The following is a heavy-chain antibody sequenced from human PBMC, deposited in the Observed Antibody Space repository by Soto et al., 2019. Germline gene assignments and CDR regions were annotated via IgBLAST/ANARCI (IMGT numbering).Heavy chain of an antibody. CDR1: GFRVSDYW. J-gene: IGHJ6*02. V-gene: IGHV3-74*01. Sequence: EVQLVESGGGLVQPGGSLRLACAGSGFRVSDYWMHWVRQAPGKGLVWVSRVSNEGSKEYADFVKGRFTLSKDNAKNHLYLEMDRLSVEDKALYYCTATPRNGMGGWGPGTKVTVPS. CDR2: VSNEGSK. CDR3: TATPRNGMGG.